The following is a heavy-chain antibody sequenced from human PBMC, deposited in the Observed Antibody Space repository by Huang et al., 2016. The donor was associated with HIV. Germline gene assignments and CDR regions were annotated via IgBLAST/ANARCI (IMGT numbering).Heavy chain of an antibody. CDR2: RNPSRGDT. J-gene: IGHJ5*02. Sequence: QVQLVQSGAEVKKPGASVKVSCKASGYTFTNYNINWVRQATGQGLEWMGWRNPSRGDTGLAQKFQGRGTMTRNTSISTAYMELSSLRSEDTAVYYCARGGLLWFGELSTWGQGTLVTVSS. D-gene: IGHD3-10*01. V-gene: IGHV1-8*01. CDR1: GYTFTNYN. CDR3: ARGGLLWFGELST.